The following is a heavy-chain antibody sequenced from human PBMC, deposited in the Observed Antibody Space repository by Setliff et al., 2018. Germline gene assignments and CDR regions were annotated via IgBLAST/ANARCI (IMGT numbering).Heavy chain of an antibody. V-gene: IGHV1-24*01. J-gene: IGHJ6*03. CDR2: FDPEDGER. Sequence: ASVKVSCKVSGSTVTESSMHWVRQAPGKGLEWMGGFDPEDGERIYAQHFQGRLTMTEDTSTDTAYMELSSLTSDDTAVYYCAREGVDTRSSTDYRYYMDVWGKGTTVTVSS. CDR3: AREGVDTRSSTDYRYYMDV. CDR1: GSTVTESS. D-gene: IGHD5-18*01.